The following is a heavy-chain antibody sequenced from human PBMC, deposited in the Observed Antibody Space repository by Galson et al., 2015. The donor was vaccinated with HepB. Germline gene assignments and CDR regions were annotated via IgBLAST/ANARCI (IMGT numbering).Heavy chain of an antibody. J-gene: IGHJ4*02. CDR1: GFTFSSYA. V-gene: IGHV3-23*01. CDR3: AKGSQYDFWSGYYFPHFDY. D-gene: IGHD3-3*01. CDR2: ISGSGGST. Sequence: SLRLSCAASGFTFSSYAMSWVRQAPGKGLEWVSAISGSGGSTYYADSVKGRFTISRDNSKNTLYLQMNSLRAEDTAVYYCAKGSQYDFWSGYYFPHFDYWGQGTLVTVSS.